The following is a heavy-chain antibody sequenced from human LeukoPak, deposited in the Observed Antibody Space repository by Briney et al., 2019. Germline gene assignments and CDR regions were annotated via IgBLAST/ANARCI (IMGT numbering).Heavy chain of an antibody. CDR1: GFTFSTYE. D-gene: IGHD3-10*02. J-gene: IGHJ6*04. CDR2: ISSSGSTI. Sequence: PGGSLRLSCAASGFTFSTYEMNWVRQAPGKGLEWVSYISSSGSTIYYADSVKGRFTISRDNAKNSLYLQMNSLRAEDTAVYYCAELGITMIGGVWGKGTTVTISS. CDR3: AELGITMIGGV. V-gene: IGHV3-48*03.